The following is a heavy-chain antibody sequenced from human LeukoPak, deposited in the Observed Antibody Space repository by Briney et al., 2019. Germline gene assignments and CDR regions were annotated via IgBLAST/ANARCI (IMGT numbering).Heavy chain of an antibody. Sequence: PGGSLRLSCAASGFTFSSYAMSWVRQAPGKGLAWVSAISGSGGSTYYADSVKGRFTISRDNSKNTLYLQMNSLRAEDTAVYYCAKVGLGYCSSTSCYERFISAYYFDYWGQGTLVTVSS. CDR1: GFTFSSYA. D-gene: IGHD2-2*01. V-gene: IGHV3-23*01. J-gene: IGHJ4*02. CDR3: AKVGLGYCSSTSCYERFISAYYFDY. CDR2: ISGSGGST.